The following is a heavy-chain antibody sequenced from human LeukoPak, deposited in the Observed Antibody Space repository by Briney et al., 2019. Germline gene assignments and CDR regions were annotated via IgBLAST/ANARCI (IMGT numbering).Heavy chain of an antibody. CDR2: IIPIFGTA. J-gene: IGHJ1*01. V-gene: IGHV1-69*13. CDR1: GGTFSIYA. D-gene: IGHD3-16*02. Sequence: SVKVSCKASGGTFSIYAISWVREAPAQGLEWVGGIIPIFGTANYTQTVQGRVTITADESTSTAYMELSSLRSQDTGVYYCARIRHGVWGSYRQDRRYFQHWGQGTLVTVSS. CDR3: ARIRHGVWGSYRQDRRYFQH.